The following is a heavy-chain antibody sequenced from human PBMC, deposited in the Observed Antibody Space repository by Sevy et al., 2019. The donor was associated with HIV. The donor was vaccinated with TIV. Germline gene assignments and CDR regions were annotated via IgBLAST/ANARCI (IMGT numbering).Heavy chain of an antibody. CDR3: AGGDLLYYFDY. V-gene: IGHV4-59*01. J-gene: IGHJ4*02. CDR1: GGSISSYY. CDR2: IYYSGST. Sequence: SETLSLTCTVSGGSISSYYWSWIRQPPGKGLEWIGYIYYSGSTNYNPSLKSRFTISLDTSKKQFSLKLSSVTAADTAVYYGAGGDLLYYFDYWGQGTLVTVSS.